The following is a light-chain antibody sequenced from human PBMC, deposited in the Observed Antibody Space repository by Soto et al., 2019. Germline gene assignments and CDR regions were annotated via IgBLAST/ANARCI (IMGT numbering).Light chain of an antibody. CDR1: QTVRNNY. CDR2: DAS. J-gene: IGKJ5*01. CDR3: QQYQTYST. Sequence: ESVLTQSPATLSVSPGERATLSCRASQTVRNNYLAWYQQKPGQAPRLLIYDASSRATGIPSRFSGSGSGTEFTLTISSLQPDDFATYFCQQYQTYSTFGQGTRLEI. V-gene: IGKV3D-20*02.